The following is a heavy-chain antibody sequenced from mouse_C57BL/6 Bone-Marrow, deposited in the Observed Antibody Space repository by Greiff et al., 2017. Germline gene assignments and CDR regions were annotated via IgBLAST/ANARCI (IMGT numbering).Heavy chain of an antibody. J-gene: IGHJ3*01. Sequence: QVTLKVSGPGILQPSQTLSLTCSFSGFSLRTFGMGVGWIRQPSGKGLEWLAHIWWDDDKYYNPALKRRLTISKDTSKNRVFLKIANVDTADTATYYCARRYTRGSWFAYWGQETLVTVSA. D-gene: IGHD1-3*01. CDR2: IWWDDDK. V-gene: IGHV8-8*01. CDR1: GFSLRTFGMG. CDR3: ARRYTRGSWFAY.